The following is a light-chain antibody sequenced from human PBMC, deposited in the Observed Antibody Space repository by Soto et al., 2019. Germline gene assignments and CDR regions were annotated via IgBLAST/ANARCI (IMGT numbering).Light chain of an antibody. CDR3: CSYAGSSTDVV. J-gene: IGLJ2*01. CDR2: EGS. CDR1: SSDVGSYNL. V-gene: IGLV2-23*01. Sequence: QSVLTQPASVSGSPGQSITISCTGTSSDVGSYNLVSWYQQHLGKAPKLMIYEGSKRPSGVSNRFSGSKSGNTASLTISGLQAEDEADYYCCSYAGSSTDVVFGGGNKLTVL.